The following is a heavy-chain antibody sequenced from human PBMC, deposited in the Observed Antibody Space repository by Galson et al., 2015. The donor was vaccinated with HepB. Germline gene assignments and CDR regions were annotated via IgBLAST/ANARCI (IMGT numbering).Heavy chain of an antibody. CDR3: ARSSVGYSYGSRYYYYMDV. Sequence: LSLTCTVSGGSISSGGYYWSWIRQHPGKGLEWIGYIYYSGSTYYNPSLKSRVTISVDTSKNQFSLKLSSVTAADTAVYYCARSSVGYSYGSRYYYYMDVWGKGTTVTVSS. J-gene: IGHJ6*03. CDR2: IYYSGST. D-gene: IGHD5-18*01. CDR1: GGSISSGGYY. V-gene: IGHV4-31*03.